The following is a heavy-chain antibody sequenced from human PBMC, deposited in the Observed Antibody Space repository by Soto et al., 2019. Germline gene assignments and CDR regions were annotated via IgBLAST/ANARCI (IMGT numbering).Heavy chain of an antibody. CDR1: GGCISSSSYY. CDR3: ARGYYEFWSGSSNWFDP. J-gene: IGHJ5*02. D-gene: IGHD3-3*01. Sequence: ASETLSLTCTVSGGCISSSSYYWGWIRQPPGKGLEWIGSIYYSGSTYYNPSLKSRVTISVDTSKNQFSLKLSSVTAADTAVYYCARGYYEFWSGSSNWFDPWGQGTLVTVSS. V-gene: IGHV4-39*07. CDR2: IYYSGST.